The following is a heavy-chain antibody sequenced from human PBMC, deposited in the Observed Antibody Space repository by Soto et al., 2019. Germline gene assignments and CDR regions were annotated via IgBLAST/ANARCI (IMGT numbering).Heavy chain of an antibody. D-gene: IGHD3-10*01. Sequence: GGSLRLSCAASGFTFSSYAMSWVRQAPGKGLEWVSAISGSGGSTYYADSVKGRFTISRDNSKNTLYLQMNSLRAEDTAVYYCANEDYYGSGSYANFDYWGQGTLVTVSS. CDR2: ISGSGGST. CDR3: ANEDYYGSGSYANFDY. V-gene: IGHV3-23*01. CDR1: GFTFSSYA. J-gene: IGHJ4*02.